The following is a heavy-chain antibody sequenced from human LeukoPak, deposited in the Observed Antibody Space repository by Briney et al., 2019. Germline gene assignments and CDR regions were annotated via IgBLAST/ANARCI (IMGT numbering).Heavy chain of an antibody. V-gene: IGHV6-1*01. J-gene: IGHJ4*02. CDR2: TYYRSKWYN. CDR3: ARAAATYDILTGYPSLYFDY. D-gene: IGHD3-9*01. CDR1: GDSVSSNSAA. Sequence: SQTLSLTCAFSGDSVSSNSAAWNWIRQSPSKGLEWLGRTYYRSKWYNDYAVSVKSRITINPDTSKNQFSLQLNSVTPEDTAVYYCARAAATYDILTGYPSLYFDYWGQGTLVTVSS.